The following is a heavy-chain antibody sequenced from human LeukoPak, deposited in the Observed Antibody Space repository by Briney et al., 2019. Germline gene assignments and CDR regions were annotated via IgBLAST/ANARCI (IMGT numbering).Heavy chain of an antibody. CDR3: ARGQIDRGFDY. V-gene: IGHV1-8*01. CDR2: MNPNSGDT. CDR1: GYTFTNYD. J-gene: IGHJ4*02. Sequence: ASVKVSCKAYGYTFTNYDVNWVRPTTGQGLAWMAWMNPNSGDTGYVQKFQGRVTLASITSISTAYMELSSLGPDDTGIYYCARGQIDRGFDYWGQGTLVTVPS.